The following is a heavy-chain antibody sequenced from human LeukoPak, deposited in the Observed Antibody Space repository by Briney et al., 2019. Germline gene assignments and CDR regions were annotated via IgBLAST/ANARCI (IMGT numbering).Heavy chain of an antibody. CDR2: MNPNSGNT. D-gene: IGHD5-12*01. CDR3: ARVGGYSGYETAYYFDY. V-gene: IGHV1-8*01. CDR1: GYTFTSYD. Sequence: ASVKVSCKASGYTFTSYDINWVRQATGQGLEWMGWMNPNSGNTGYAQKLQGRVTMTTDTSTSTAYMELRSLRSDDTAVYYCARVGGYSGYETAYYFDYWGQGTLVTVSS. J-gene: IGHJ4*02.